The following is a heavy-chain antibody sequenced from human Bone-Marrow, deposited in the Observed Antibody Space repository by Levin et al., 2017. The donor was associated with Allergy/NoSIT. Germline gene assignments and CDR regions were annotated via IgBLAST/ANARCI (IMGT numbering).Heavy chain of an antibody. V-gene: IGHV3-21*01. CDR1: GFTFSSYS. CDR2: ISSSSSYI. J-gene: IGHJ6*02. D-gene: IGHD3-9*01. CDR3: AREGPWRYFDWLLPNYYYYGMDV. Sequence: GGSLRLSCAASGFTFSSYSMNWVRQAPGKGLEWVSSISSSSSYIYYADSVKGRFTISRDNAKNSLYLQMNSLRAEDTAVYYCAREGPWRYFDWLLPNYYYYGMDVWGQGTTVTVSS.